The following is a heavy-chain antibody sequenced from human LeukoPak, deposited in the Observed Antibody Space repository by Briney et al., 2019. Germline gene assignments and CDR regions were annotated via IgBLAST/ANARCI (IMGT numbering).Heavy chain of an antibody. CDR3: AKDLIAVAGTSFDY. V-gene: IGHV3-23*01. J-gene: IGHJ4*02. D-gene: IGHD6-19*01. CDR2: ISGSGGST. Sequence: GGSLRLXCAASGFTYSSYAMSWVRQAPGKGLEWVSAISGSGGSTYYADSVKGRFTISRDNSKNTLYLQMNSLRAEDTAVYYCAKDLIAVAGTSFDYWGQGTLVTVSS. CDR1: GFTYSSYA.